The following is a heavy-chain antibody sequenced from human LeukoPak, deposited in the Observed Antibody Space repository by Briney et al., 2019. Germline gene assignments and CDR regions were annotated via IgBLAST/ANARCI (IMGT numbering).Heavy chain of an antibody. CDR2: INGDGSTT. Sequence: GGPLRLSCAASGFTFSSYWMHWVRQAPGKGLVWVSRINGDGSTTSYADSVKGRFTISRDNAKNTLYLQMNTLRAEDTAVYYCARRNYWGQGTLVTVSS. J-gene: IGHJ4*02. CDR3: ARRNY. CDR1: GFTFSSYW. V-gene: IGHV3-74*01.